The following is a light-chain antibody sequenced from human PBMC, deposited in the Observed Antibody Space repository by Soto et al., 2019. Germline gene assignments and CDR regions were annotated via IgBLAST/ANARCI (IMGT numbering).Light chain of an antibody. CDR1: SSDVGGYNY. CDR2: DVS. J-gene: IGLJ1*01. V-gene: IGLV2-14*01. CDR3: SSYTTSNPCQIV. Sequence: QSVLTQPASVSGSPGQSITISCTGTSSDVGGYNYVSWYQQHPGKAPKFMIYDVSNRPSGVSNRFSGSKSGNTASLTISGLQAEDEADYYCSSYTTSNPCQIVFVPVTKVTV.